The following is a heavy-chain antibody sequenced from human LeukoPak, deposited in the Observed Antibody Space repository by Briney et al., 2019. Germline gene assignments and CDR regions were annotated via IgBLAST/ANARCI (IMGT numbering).Heavy chain of an antibody. D-gene: IGHD2-15*01. CDR1: GFTFCSYW. Sequence: GGSLRLSCAASGFTFCSYWMSWVRQAPGKGLEWVADIKQDGSEKYYVDSVKGRFTISRDNAKNSLYLQMNSLRAEDTAVYYCAREGVVVVVAAPGDAFDIWGQGTMVTVSS. CDR2: IKQDGSEK. J-gene: IGHJ3*02. CDR3: AREGVVVVVAAPGDAFDI. V-gene: IGHV3-7*01.